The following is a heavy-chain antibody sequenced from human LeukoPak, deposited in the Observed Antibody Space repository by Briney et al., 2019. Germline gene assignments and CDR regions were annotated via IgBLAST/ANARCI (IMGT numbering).Heavy chain of an antibody. CDR2: IYYSGCT. Sequence: SETLSLTCTVSGGSISSSSYYWGWIRQPPGKGLEWIGSIYYSGCTYYNPSLKSRVTISVDTSKNQFSLKLSSVTAADTAVYCCARGGGGYDFWSGLVNYYMDVWGKGTTVTVSS. CDR3: ARGGGGYDFWSGLVNYYMDV. J-gene: IGHJ6*03. D-gene: IGHD3-3*01. CDR1: GGSISSSSYY. V-gene: IGHV4-39*07.